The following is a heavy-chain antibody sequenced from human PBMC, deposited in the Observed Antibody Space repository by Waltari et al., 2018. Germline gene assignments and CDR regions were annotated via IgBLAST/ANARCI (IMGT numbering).Heavy chain of an antibody. V-gene: IGHV4-4*02. CDR1: GASVTRDFL. J-gene: IGHJ4*02. CDR3: ARDRGRGLYLDS. Sequence: QLQLRQSGPGLVKPSDPLSLTCAVSGASVTRDFLWNWVRQPPGKGLEWIGQIRGDGRTNYNPSIESRVTVSMDTLNNQFSLKVSSVTAADTAVYYCARDRGRGLYLDSWGQGTLVTVS. D-gene: IGHD2-15*01. CDR2: IRGDGRT.